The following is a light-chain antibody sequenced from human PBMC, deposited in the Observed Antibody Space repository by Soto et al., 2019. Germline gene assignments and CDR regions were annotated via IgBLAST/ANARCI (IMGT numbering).Light chain of an antibody. CDR3: MQGTHWPIT. J-gene: IGKJ5*01. CDR1: QSLVLWGGSAC. CDR2: KVS. V-gene: IGKV2-30*02. Sequence: VMTQSPRALPVTLGQPASISCRSKQSLVLWGGSACFDWFQQRPGRSPRRLIYKVSNRDCGVPARFSGSGSGTDFALKISRVETEDVGAYYCMQGTHWPITFGQGARLEIK.